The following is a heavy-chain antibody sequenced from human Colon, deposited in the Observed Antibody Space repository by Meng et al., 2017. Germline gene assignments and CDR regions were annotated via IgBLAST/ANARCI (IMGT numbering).Heavy chain of an antibody. CDR1: GFTFSSFS. D-gene: IGHD3-22*01. J-gene: IGHJ4*02. Sequence: GESLKISCAASGFTFSSFSMNWVRQAPGKGLEWVSSISSTSNYIYYTNSVKGRFTISRDNAKNSLFLQMNSLRAEDTAVYYCARVDVIVVLFDYWGQGTLVTVSS. V-gene: IGHV3-21*01. CDR3: ARVDVIVVLFDY. CDR2: ISSTSNYI.